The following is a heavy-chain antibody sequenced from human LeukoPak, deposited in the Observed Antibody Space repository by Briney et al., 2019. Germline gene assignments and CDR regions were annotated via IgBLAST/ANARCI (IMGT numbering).Heavy chain of an antibody. D-gene: IGHD6-19*01. CDR1: GFTFSSYS. J-gene: IGHJ4*02. CDR2: ISSSSSYI. CDR3: ARDSGIRVELWIAVAGSLDY. Sequence: GGSLRLSCAASGFTFSSYSMNWVRQAPGKGLEWVSSISSSSSYIYYADSVKGRFTISRDNAKNSLYLQMNSLRAEDTAVYYCARDSGIRVELWIAVAGSLDYWGQGTLVTVSS. V-gene: IGHV3-21*01.